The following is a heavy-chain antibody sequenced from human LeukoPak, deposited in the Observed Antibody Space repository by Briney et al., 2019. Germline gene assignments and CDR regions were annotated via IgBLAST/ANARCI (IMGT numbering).Heavy chain of an antibody. V-gene: IGHV3-11*01. Sequence: AGGSLRLSCAASGFSFSRFYMSWVRQTPGKALEWISYIPTSGISVQYADSVRGRFTASRDGAMNSLHLQMDSLRVEDTAVYYCTRAEGLGPGAHFDQWGQGALVIVSS. CDR2: IPTSGISV. CDR3: TRAEGLGPGAHFDQ. CDR1: GFSFSRFY. J-gene: IGHJ4*02.